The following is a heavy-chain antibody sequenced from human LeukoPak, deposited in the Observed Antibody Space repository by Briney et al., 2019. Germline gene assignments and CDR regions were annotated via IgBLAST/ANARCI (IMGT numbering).Heavy chain of an antibody. CDR2: INPNSGGT. CDR1: GYTFTGYY. D-gene: IGHD3-10*01. V-gene: IGHV1-2*02. Sequence: GASVKVSCKASGYTFTGYYMHWVRQAPGQGLEWMGWINPNSGGTNYAQKFQGRVTMTRDTSISTAYMELSRLRSDDTAVYYCARPSSFRDRWAFDIWGQGTMVTVSS. CDR3: ARPSSFRDRWAFDI. J-gene: IGHJ3*02.